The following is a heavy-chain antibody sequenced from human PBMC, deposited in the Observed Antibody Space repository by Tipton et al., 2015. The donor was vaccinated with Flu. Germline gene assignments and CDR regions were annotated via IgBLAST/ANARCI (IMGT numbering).Heavy chain of an antibody. CDR2: IHYNGRS. J-gene: IGHJ6*02. CDR1: GGSITAYY. CDR3: ARTTYDYTNYGTPGAYGMDV. Sequence: TLSLTCSVSGGSITAYYWSWIRQPPGQGLEWIGYIHYNGRSDYNPSLKSRVTMSADTSKNQFSLRLTSVTAADTAVYYCARTTYDYTNYGTPGAYGMDVWSQGTTVTVSS. V-gene: IGHV4-59*01. D-gene: IGHD3-16*01.